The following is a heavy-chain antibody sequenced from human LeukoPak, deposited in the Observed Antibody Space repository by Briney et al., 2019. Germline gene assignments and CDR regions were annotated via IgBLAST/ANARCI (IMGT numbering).Heavy chain of an antibody. CDR2: TSAYNGNT. V-gene: IGHV1-18*01. CDR3: ARDGGYCSSTSCYSILRFDP. J-gene: IGHJ5*02. D-gene: IGHD2-2*02. Sequence: GASVKVSCKASGYTFTSYGISWVRQAPGQGLEWMGWTSAYNGNTNYAQKLQGRVTMTTDTSTSTAYMELRSLRSDDTAVYYCARDGGYCSSTSCYSILRFDPWGQGTLVTVSS. CDR1: GYTFTSYG.